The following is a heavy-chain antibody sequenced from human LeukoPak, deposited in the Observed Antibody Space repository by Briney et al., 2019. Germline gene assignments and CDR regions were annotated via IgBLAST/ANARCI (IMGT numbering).Heavy chain of an antibody. CDR2: IWYDGSNK. CDR1: GFTFSSYG. J-gene: IGHJ6*02. CDR3: ARDPVTMVRGVITYYYYGMDV. V-gene: IGHV3-33*01. Sequence: GGSLRLSCAASGFTFSSYGMHWVRQAPGKGLEWVAVIWYDGSNKYYADSVKGRFNISRDNSKNTLYLQMNSLRAEDTAVYYCARDPVTMVRGVITYYYYGMDVWGQGTTVTVSS. D-gene: IGHD3-10*01.